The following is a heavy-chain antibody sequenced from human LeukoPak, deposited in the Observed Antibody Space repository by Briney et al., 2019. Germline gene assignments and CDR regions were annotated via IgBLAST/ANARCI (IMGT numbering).Heavy chain of an antibody. D-gene: IGHD3-22*01. CDR3: AGGRSITMIVVLY. Sequence: GGSLRLSCATSAFTFRTYGMHWVRQAPGKGLEWVAVISYDGSNKYYADSVKGRFTISRDNSKNTLYLQMNSLRAEDTAVYYCAGGRSITMIVVLYWGQGTLVTVSS. V-gene: IGHV3-30*19. J-gene: IGHJ4*02. CDR1: AFTFRTYG. CDR2: ISYDGSNK.